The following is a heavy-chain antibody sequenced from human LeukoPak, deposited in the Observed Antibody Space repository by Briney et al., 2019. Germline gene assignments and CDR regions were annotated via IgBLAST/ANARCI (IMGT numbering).Heavy chain of an antibody. V-gene: IGHV4-34*01. D-gene: IGHD3-10*01. CDR3: ARRRRGDYYGSGSYYNPPRAFDY. CDR2: VNHSGST. CDR1: GASFSGYY. J-gene: IGHJ4*02. Sequence: PSETLSLTCAVYGASFSGYYWSWIRHPPGKGLEWIGEVNHSGSTNYNPSLKSRVTISVDTSKNQFSLKLSSVTAADTAVYYCARRRRGDYYGSGSYYNPPRAFDYWGQGTLVTVSS.